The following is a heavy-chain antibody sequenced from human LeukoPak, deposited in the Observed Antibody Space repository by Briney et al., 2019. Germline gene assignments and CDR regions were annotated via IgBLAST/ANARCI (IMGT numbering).Heavy chain of an antibody. CDR1: GYTFTSYY. CDR3: ARDQTDCSRTCCWEVRYGMDV. J-gene: IGHJ6*02. CDR2: INPSGGST. Sequence: ASVKVSCKASGYTFTSYYMHWVRQAPGQGLEWMGIINPSGGSTSYAQKFQGRVTMTRDTSTSTVYSQLGSLRSECTAVYYCARDQTDCSRTCCWEVRYGMDVWGQGTTVTVSS. D-gene: IGHD2-2*01. V-gene: IGHV1-46*01.